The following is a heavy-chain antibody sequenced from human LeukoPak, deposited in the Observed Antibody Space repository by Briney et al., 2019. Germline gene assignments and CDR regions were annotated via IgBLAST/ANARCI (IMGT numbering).Heavy chain of an antibody. J-gene: IGHJ6*03. CDR2: ISAYNGNT. Sequence: PLASVKVSCKASGYTFSAYCMHWVRQAPGQGLEWMGWISAYNGNTNYAQKLQGRVTMTTDTSTSTAYMELRSLRSDDTAVYYCARHLLYYYGSGSYYNSGASNYYYYYYMDVWGKGTTVTVSS. V-gene: IGHV1-18*01. D-gene: IGHD3-10*01. CDR1: GYTFSAYC. CDR3: ARHLLYYYGSGSYYNSGASNYYYYYYMDV.